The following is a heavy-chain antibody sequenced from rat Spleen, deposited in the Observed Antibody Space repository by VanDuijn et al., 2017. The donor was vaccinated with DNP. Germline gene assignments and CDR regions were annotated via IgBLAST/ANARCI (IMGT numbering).Heavy chain of an antibody. D-gene: IGHD1-12*03. Sequence: QVQLTESGPGLVQPSQTLSLTCTVSGFSLTGYSVYWVRQPSGKGLEWMGRMRYNGDTSYNSALKSRLSISRDTSKSQVFLKMNSLQTEDTGTYYCAREADYYDGYYQVMDAWGQGASVTV. V-gene: IGHV2-8*01. CDR1: GFSLTGYS. CDR2: MRYNGDT. J-gene: IGHJ4*01. CDR3: AREADYYDGYYQVMDA.